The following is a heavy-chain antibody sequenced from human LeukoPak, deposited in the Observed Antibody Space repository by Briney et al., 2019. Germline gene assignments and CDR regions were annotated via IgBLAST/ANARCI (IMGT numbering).Heavy chain of an antibody. J-gene: IGHJ6*02. CDR3: AKVHGSGSFKDFYYYGVDV. D-gene: IGHD3-10*01. Sequence: GGSLRLSCAAASGFTFSSYWMHWVRQAPGKGLEWVAVISNDGSNEYYADSVKGRFTISRDNSKNTLYLQMSSLRAEDTAAYYCAKVHGSGSFKDFYYYGVDVWGQGTTVTVSS. CDR2: ISNDGSNE. CDR1: GFTFSSYW. V-gene: IGHV3-30*18.